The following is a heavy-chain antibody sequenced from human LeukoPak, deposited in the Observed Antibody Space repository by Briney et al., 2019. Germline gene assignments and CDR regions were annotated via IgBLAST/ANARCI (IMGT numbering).Heavy chain of an antibody. CDR2: IYTSGST. CDR3: ARGAPIVVVPAGDGPFDY. V-gene: IGHV4-61*02. Sequence: ASQTLSLTCTVSGGSISSGSYYWSWIRQPAGKGLEWIGRIYTSGSTNYNPSLKSRVTISVDTSKNQFSLKLSSVTAADTAVYYCARGAPIVVVPAGDGPFDYWGQGTLVTVSS. D-gene: IGHD2-2*01. CDR1: GGSISSGSYY. J-gene: IGHJ4*02.